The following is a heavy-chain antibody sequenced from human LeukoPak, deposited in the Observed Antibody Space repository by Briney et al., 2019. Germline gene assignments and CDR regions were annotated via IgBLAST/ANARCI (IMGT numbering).Heavy chain of an antibody. Sequence: GGSLRLSCAASGFTFSSYGMHWVRQAPGKGLEWVAVISYDGSNKYYADSVKGRFTISRDNSKNTLYLQMNSLGAEDTAVYYCAKAYYDILTGYNDAFDIWGQGTMVTVSS. CDR2: ISYDGSNK. D-gene: IGHD3-9*01. J-gene: IGHJ3*02. V-gene: IGHV3-30*18. CDR3: AKAYYDILTGYNDAFDI. CDR1: GFTFSSYG.